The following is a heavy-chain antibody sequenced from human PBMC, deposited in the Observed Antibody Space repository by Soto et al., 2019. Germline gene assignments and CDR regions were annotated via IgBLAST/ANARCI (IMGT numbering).Heavy chain of an antibody. CDR3: ARLIYDFWSGLKDAFDI. CDR1: GYSFTTYW. Sequence: PGESLKISCKGSGYSFTTYWIGWVRQMPGKGLEWLGIIYPGDSDTRYSPSFQGQVTISADKSISTAYLQWSSLKASDTAMYYCARLIYDFWSGLKDAFDIWGQGTMVTVSS. D-gene: IGHD3-3*01. CDR2: IYPGDSDT. J-gene: IGHJ3*02. V-gene: IGHV5-51*01.